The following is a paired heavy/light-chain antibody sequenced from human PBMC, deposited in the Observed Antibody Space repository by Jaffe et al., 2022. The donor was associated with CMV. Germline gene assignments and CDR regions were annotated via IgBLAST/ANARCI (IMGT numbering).Heavy chain of an antibody. Sequence: QVQLVQSGAEVKKPGASVKVSCKVSGYTLTELSMHWVRQAPGKGLEWMGGFDPEDGETIYAQKFQGRVTMTEDTSTDTAYMELSSLRSEDTAVYYCATGYYGSGSYYKRVLSTGWFDPWGQGTLVTVSS. J-gene: IGHJ5*02. CDR1: GYTLTELS. CDR3: ATGYYGSGSYYKRVLSTGWFDP. CDR2: FDPEDGET. V-gene: IGHV1-24*01. D-gene: IGHD3-10*01.
Light chain of an antibody. CDR1: QSISSW. CDR2: KAS. J-gene: IGKJ2*01. CDR3: QQYNSYSPVYT. V-gene: IGKV1-5*03. Sequence: DIQMTQSPSTLSASVGDRVTITCRASQSISSWLAWYQQKPGKAPKLLIYKASSLESGVPSRFSGSGSGTEFTLTISSLQPDDFATYYCQQYNSYSPVYTFGQGTKLEIK.